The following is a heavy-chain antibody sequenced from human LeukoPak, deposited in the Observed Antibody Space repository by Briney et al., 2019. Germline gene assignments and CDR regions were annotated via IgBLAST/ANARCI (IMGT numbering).Heavy chain of an antibody. CDR3: TRDQTPYY. J-gene: IGHJ4*02. CDR1: GFTFSNYW. V-gene: IGHV3-49*04. Sequence: GGSLRLSCAASGFTFSNYWMTWVRQAPGKGLEWVGFIRSNLYGGTPEYAASVKGRLTISRDDSNSIAYLEMDSLKTDDTAVYYCTRDQTPYYWGQGTLVTVSS. CDR2: IRSNLYGGTP.